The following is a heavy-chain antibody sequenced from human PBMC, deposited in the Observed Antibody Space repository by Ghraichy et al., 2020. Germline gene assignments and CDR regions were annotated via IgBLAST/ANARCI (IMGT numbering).Heavy chain of an antibody. Sequence: GGSLRLSCAASGFTFSSHAMSWVRQAPGKGLERVSSISGSGGSTYYADSVKGRFTISRDNSKNTLYLQMTSLRAEDTAVYYCAKEAEEEEGRGVIITRDYWGKESLVAVSS. J-gene: IGHJ4*02. D-gene: IGHD3-10*01. CDR2: ISGSGGST. CDR3: AKEAEEEEGRGVIITRDY. CDR1: GFTFSSHA. V-gene: IGHV3-23*01.